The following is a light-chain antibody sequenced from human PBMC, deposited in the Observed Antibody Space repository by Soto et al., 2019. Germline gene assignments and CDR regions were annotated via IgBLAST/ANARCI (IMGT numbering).Light chain of an antibody. CDR2: DAS. Sequence: EIVLTQSPVTLSLSPGERATLSCRASQSINNYLAWYQQKPGQPPRLLIYDASNRATAIPVRFSGSGSRTHFTLTISSLEPEDSAVYYCQYRGIWPPGATVGGGTKLEIK. CDR3: QYRGIWPPGAT. CDR1: QSINNY. V-gene: IGKV3-11*01. J-gene: IGKJ4*01.